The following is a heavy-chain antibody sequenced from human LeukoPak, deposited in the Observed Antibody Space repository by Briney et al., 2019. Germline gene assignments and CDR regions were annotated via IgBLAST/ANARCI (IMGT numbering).Heavy chain of an antibody. CDR3: VRLGLVTAGFAS. D-gene: IGHD2-21*02. Sequence: SETLSLTCTFSGSSVSNGGYYWGWIRQPPGKGLEWLATIFYTGSTLYNPSLRSRVTISADRSKNQFSLRLTSVTAADTAVYYCVRLGLVTAGFASWGQGTLVTVSS. CDR2: IFYTGST. V-gene: IGHV4-39*01. CDR1: GSSVSNGGYY. J-gene: IGHJ4*02.